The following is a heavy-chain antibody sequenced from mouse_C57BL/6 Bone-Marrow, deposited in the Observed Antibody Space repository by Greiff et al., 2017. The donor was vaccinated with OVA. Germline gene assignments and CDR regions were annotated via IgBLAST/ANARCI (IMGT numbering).Heavy chain of an antibody. D-gene: IGHD3-2*02. CDR1: GYTFTSYW. J-gene: IGHJ3*01. CDR2: IDPSDSYT. CDR3: ATQLRLRVFAY. V-gene: IGHV1-69*01. Sequence: QVQLQQPGAELVMPGASVKLSCKASGYTFTSYWMHWVKQRPGQGLEWIGEIDPSDSYTNYNQKVKGKSTLTVDKSSSTAYMQLSSLPSEDSAVYYCATQLRLRVFAYWGQGTLVTVSA.